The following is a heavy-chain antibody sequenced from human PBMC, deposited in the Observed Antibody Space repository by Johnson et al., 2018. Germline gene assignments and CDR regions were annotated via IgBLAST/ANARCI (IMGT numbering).Heavy chain of an antibody. CDR1: GGSISSYY. J-gene: IGHJ3*02. CDR2: IYYSGST. Sequence: QVQLQESGPGLVKPSETXSLTCTVSGGSISSYYWSWIRPPPGKGLEWIGYIYYSGSTHYNPSLKSRVTISVDTSKNQFSLKLSSVTAADTAVYYCARAPLIMGPNTFAFDIWGQGTMVTVSS. V-gene: IGHV4-59*01. CDR3: ARAPLIMGPNTFAFDI. D-gene: IGHD1-26*01.